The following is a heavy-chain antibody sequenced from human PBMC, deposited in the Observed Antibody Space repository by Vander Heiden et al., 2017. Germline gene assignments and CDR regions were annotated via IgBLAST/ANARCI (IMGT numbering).Heavy chain of an antibody. CDR2: ISAYNGNT. D-gene: IGHD3-16*02. J-gene: IGHJ4*02. Sequence: VQLVQSGAEVKKPGASVKVSCKALGYTLPSYGISWVLQAPGQGLEWLGWISAYNGNTNYAQKLQGRVTMTTDTSTSTAYMELRSLRSDDTAVYYCARDRTEGSYRPKRFDYWGQGTLVTVSS. V-gene: IGHV1-18*01. CDR3: ARDRTEGSYRPKRFDY. CDR1: GYTLPSYG.